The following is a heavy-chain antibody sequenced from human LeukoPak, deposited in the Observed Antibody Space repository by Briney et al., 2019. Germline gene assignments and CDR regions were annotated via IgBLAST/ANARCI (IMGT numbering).Heavy chain of an antibody. Sequence: AETLSLTCTVPGGSISSHYWTSIRQSPVKGLEWIGDISNSGSTSYNPCLKSRVTISIDTSKNEFSLKLSSVTAADTGVYYCGRDDIVGYFSYYYMDVWGKGTTVTVSS. CDR2: ISNSGST. D-gene: IGHD2-15*01. J-gene: IGHJ6*03. CDR1: GGSISSHY. V-gene: IGHV4-59*11. CDR3: GRDDIVGYFSYYYMDV.